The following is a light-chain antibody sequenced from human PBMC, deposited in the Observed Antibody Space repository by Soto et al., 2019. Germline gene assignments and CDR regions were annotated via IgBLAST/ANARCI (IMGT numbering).Light chain of an antibody. CDR2: GAS. J-gene: IGKJ1*01. V-gene: IGKV3-15*01. CDR3: QQYHNWFWT. Sequence: EIVMTQSPAALSVSPGERATLSSRASQSVSSNLAWYQQKPGQAPRLLIYGASTRATGIPARFSGSGSGTEFTLTISSLQSEDFAVYYCQQYHNWFWTFGHGTKVEIK. CDR1: QSVSSN.